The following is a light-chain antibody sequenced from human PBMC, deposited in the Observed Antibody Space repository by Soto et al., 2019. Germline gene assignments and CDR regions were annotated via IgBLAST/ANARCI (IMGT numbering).Light chain of an antibody. V-gene: IGLV1-40*01. CDR2: GIF. J-gene: IGLJ1*01. CDR1: SSNIGAGYD. CDR3: QSYDNSLSGSEV. Sequence: QSVLTQPPSVSGAPGQRVTISCTGSSSNIGAGYDVHWYQQLPGAAPTLLIFGIFNRPSGVSERFSGSRSGASASLAIAGLQAEDKADYYCQSYDNSLSGSEVFGTGTKVTVL.